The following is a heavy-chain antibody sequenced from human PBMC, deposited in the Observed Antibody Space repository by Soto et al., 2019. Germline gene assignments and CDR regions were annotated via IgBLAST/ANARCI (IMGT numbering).Heavy chain of an antibody. CDR3: ARDRRGIAAAGSHFDY. D-gene: IGHD6-13*01. Sequence: ASVKVSCKASGYTFTSYAMHWVRQAPGQRLEWMGWINAGNGNTKYSQKFQGRVTITRDTSASTAYMELSSLRAEDTAVYYCARDRRGIAAAGSHFDYWGQGTLVTVSS. CDR1: GYTFTSYA. V-gene: IGHV1-3*01. J-gene: IGHJ4*02. CDR2: INAGNGNT.